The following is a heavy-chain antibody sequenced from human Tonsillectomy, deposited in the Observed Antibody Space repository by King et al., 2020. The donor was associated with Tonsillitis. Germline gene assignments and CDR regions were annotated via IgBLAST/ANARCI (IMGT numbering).Heavy chain of an antibody. V-gene: IGHV1-69*10. CDR2: IIPILGIA. Sequence: QQVQSGAEVKKPGSSVKVSCKASGGTFSSYAISWVRQAPGQGPEWMGGIIPILGIANYAQKFQGRVTITADKSTSTAYMELSSLRSEDTAVYYCARVSDLDTAMGLDYWGQGTLVTVSS. CDR3: ARVSDLDTAMGLDY. J-gene: IGHJ4*02. CDR1: GGTFSSYA. D-gene: IGHD5-18*01.